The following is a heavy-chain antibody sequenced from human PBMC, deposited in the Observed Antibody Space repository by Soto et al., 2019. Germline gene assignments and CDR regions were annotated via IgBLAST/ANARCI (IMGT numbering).Heavy chain of an antibody. Sequence: QITLKESGPMLVKPTQTLTLTCTFSGFSLNTSGVGVSWIRQPPGKALEWLALLYWDDDKRYGPSLNSRLTNTKDTSKNQVVLKLTNMNPVDTATYYCAPSPKYYDILAGYYPFGRDVWGQGTTVTVS. D-gene: IGHD3-9*01. CDR2: LYWDDDK. CDR1: GFSLNTSGVG. V-gene: IGHV2-5*06. CDR3: APSPKYYDILAGYYPFGRDV. J-gene: IGHJ6*02.